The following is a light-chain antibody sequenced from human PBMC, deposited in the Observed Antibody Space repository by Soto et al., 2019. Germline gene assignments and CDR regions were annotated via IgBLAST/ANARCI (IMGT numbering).Light chain of an antibody. CDR3: SSYAGSNVV. Sequence: QSALTQPPSASGSPGQSVSISCTGTSSDVGGYNYVSWYQQHPGKAPKLMTFEVSKRPSGVPDRFSGSKSGNTASLTVSGLQAEDEADYYCSSYAGSNVVFGGGTKVTVL. V-gene: IGLV2-8*01. J-gene: IGLJ2*01. CDR1: SSDVGGYNY. CDR2: EVS.